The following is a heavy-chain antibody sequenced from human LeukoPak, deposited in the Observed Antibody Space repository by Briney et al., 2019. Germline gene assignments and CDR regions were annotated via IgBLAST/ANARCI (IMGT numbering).Heavy chain of an antibody. CDR3: AKKGYSYGWRDSYYFDY. CDR2: IRSDGSNK. V-gene: IGHV3-30*02. Sequence: GGSLRLSCAGFGFTFISYGMHWVRQAPGKGVDGVAFIRSDGSNKYYADSVKSRFIISRDNSKLYLQMNSLRAEDTAVYFCAKKGYSYGWRDSYYFDYWGQGTLVTVSS. D-gene: IGHD6-19*01. CDR1: GFTFISYG. J-gene: IGHJ4*02.